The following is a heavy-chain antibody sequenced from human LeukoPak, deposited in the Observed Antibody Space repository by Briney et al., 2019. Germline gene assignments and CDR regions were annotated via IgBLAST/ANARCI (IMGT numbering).Heavy chain of an antibody. V-gene: IGHV3-23*01. J-gene: IGHJ4*02. CDR1: GFTFSTYV. D-gene: IGHD6-19*01. Sequence: PGGSLRLSCAASGFTFSTYVMSWVRQAPGKGLEWVSVISGSGGSTHYADSVKGRFTISRDNSKNTLYLQMDSLRAEDTAVYYCAKGLRTSRLAGGVFDYWGQGTLVTVSS. CDR2: ISGSGGST. CDR3: AKGLRTSRLAGGVFDY.